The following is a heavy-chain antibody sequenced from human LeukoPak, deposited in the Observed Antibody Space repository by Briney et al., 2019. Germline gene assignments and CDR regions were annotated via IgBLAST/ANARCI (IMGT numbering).Heavy chain of an antibody. Sequence: SETLTLTCAVSGYSISSGYYWGWIRQPPGKGLEWIGIIYLSGSTYYSPSLKSRVTISVDTSKNQFSLRLSSVTAADTAIYYCARISPGAFDIWGQGTMVTVSS. J-gene: IGHJ3*02. V-gene: IGHV4-38-2*01. CDR3: ARISPGAFDI. D-gene: IGHD2-15*01. CDR2: IYLSGST. CDR1: GYSISSGYY.